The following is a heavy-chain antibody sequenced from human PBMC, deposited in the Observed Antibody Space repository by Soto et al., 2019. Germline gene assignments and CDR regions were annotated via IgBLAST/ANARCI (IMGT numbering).Heavy chain of an antibody. Sequence: GSLRLSCAASGFTFSSYAMHWVRQAPGKGLEWVAVISYDGSNKYYADSVKGRFTISRDNSKNTQYLQMNSLRAEDTAVYYGARDTSGSYYYYYGMDVWGQGTTVTVSS. CDR1: GFTFSSYA. CDR3: ARDTSGSYYYYYGMDV. CDR2: ISYDGSNK. D-gene: IGHD1-26*01. V-gene: IGHV3-30*04. J-gene: IGHJ6*02.